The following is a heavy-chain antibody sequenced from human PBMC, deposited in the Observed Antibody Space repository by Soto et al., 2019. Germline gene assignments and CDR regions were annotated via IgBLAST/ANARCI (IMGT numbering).Heavy chain of an antibody. CDR1: GFTFSYYW. CDR2: IHSHGSST. CDR3: ARGDRGAFDI. V-gene: IGHV3-74*01. J-gene: IGHJ3*02. D-gene: IGHD1-26*01. Sequence: EVQLVESGGGLVQRGESLRLSCAASGFTFSYYWMHWVRQAPGKGLVWVSRIHSHGSSTTYADSVKHRFTISRDNARNTVYLQMNSLRVEDTAVYYCARGDRGAFDIWGQGTEVTVSS.